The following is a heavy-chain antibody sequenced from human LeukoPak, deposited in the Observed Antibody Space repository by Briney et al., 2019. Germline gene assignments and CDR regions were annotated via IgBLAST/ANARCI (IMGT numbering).Heavy chain of an antibody. CDR3: ARAGSHYYGSGSGFYFDY. CDR1: GFIFSSYS. D-gene: IGHD3-10*01. V-gene: IGHV3-48*02. CDR2: IRSSSSTI. Sequence: PGGSLRLSCAASGFIFSSYSMNWVRQAPGKGLEWVSYIRSSSSTIYYADSVKGRFTISRDNAKNSLYLQMNSLRDEDTAVYYCARAGSHYYGSGSGFYFDYWGQGTLVTVSS. J-gene: IGHJ4*02.